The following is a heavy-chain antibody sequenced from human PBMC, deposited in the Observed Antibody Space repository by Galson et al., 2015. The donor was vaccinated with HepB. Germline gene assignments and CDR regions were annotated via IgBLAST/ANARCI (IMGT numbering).Heavy chain of an antibody. D-gene: IGHD3-22*01. CDR3: ARGAYYLATLGWFDP. J-gene: IGHJ5*02. CDR1: GFTFSSYG. V-gene: IGHV3-30*03. Sequence: SLRLSCAASGFTFSSYGMHWVRQAPGKGLEWVAVISYDGSNKYYADSVKGRFTISRDNSKNTLYLQMNSLRAEDTAVYYCARGAYYLATLGWFDPWGQGTLVTVSS. CDR2: ISYDGSNK.